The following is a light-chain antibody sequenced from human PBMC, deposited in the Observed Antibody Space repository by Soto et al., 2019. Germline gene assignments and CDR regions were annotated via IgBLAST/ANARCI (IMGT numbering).Light chain of an antibody. Sequence: TVMTQSPATLSVSQGGRATLSCRASQSISTKLAWYQQKPGQAPRLLIYGASTRAPGIPVRFSGSGSGTEFTLTITSLQSEDFAVYYCQEYNDWRPITFGGGTKVDIK. J-gene: IGKJ4*01. CDR1: QSISTK. V-gene: IGKV3-15*01. CDR2: GAS. CDR3: QEYNDWRPIT.